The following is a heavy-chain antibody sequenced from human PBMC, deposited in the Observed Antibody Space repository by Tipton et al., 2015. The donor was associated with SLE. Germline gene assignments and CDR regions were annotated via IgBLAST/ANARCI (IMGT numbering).Heavy chain of an antibody. CDR2: ISSSSITI. CDR3: ASYSSTFGY. CDR1: GFTFSSNS. V-gene: IGHV3-48*01. Sequence: SLRLSCAASGFTFSSNSMNWVRQAPGKGLEWASYISSSSITIDYADSVKGRFTISRDDAKNSLYLQMNSLRAEDTAVYYCASYSSTFGYWGQGTLVTVSS. J-gene: IGHJ4*02. D-gene: IGHD6-13*01.